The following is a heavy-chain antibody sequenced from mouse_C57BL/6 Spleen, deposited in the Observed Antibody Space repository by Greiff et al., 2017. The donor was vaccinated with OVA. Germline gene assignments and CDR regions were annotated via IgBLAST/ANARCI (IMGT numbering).Heavy chain of an antibody. CDR1: GYTFTSYW. Sequence: QVQLQQPGAELVKPGASVKMSCKASGYTFTSYWITWVKQRPGQGLAWIGDIYPGSGSTNYTEKFKSKATLTVDTSSSTAYMQLSSLTSEDSAVYYCARDYYGSSHYAMDYWGQGTSVTVSS. CDR3: ARDYYGSSHYAMDY. J-gene: IGHJ4*01. CDR2: IYPGSGST. D-gene: IGHD1-1*01. V-gene: IGHV1-55*01.